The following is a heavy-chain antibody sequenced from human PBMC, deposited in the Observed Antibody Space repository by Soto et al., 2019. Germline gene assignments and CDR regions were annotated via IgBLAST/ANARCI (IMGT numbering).Heavy chain of an antibody. CDR1: GGSFSGYY. D-gene: IGHD5-18*01. V-gene: IGHV4-34*01. CDR2: INHSGST. Sequence: PSETLSLTCAVYGGSFSGYYWSWIRQPPGKGLEWIGEINHSGSTNYNPSLKSRVTISVDTSKNQFSLKLSSVTAADTAVYFCSSRRGHRYGPAGTVDYWGQATLVT. J-gene: IGHJ4*02. CDR3: SSRRGHRYGPAGTVDY.